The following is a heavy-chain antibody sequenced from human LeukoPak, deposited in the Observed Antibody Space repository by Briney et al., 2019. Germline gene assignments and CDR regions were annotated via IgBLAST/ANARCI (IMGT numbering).Heavy chain of an antibody. Sequence: GGSLRLSCAASGFTFSSYAMSWVRQAPGKGLEWVSAISGSGGSTYYADSVKGRFTISRDNSKNTLYLQMNSLRAEDTAVYYCAKDHDDNPTADHYYYYYGMDVWGQGTTVTVSS. CDR3: AKDHDDNPTADHYYYYYGMDV. CDR1: GFTFSSYA. J-gene: IGHJ6*02. D-gene: IGHD1-1*01. CDR2: ISGSGGST. V-gene: IGHV3-23*01.